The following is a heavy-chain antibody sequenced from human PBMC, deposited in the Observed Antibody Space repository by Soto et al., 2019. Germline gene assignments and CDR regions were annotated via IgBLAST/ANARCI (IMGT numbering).Heavy chain of an antibody. D-gene: IGHD3-22*01. J-gene: IGHJ6*02. V-gene: IGHV4-39*07. CDR3: ARSPDSSGYYPRWYYYGMDV. CDR1: GGSISSSSYY. CDR2: IYYSGST. Sequence: SETLSLTCTVSGGSISSSSYYWGWIRQPPGKGLEWIGSIYYSGSTYYNPSLKSRVTISVDTSKNQFSLKLSSVTAADTAVYYCARSPDSSGYYPRWYYYGMDVWGQGTTVTVSS.